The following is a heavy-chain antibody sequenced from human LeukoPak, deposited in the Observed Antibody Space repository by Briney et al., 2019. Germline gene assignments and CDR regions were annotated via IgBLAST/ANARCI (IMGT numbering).Heavy chain of an antibody. D-gene: IGHD5-24*01. J-gene: IGHJ4*02. CDR3: ARGRDGYNFLNRGEYYYFDY. CDR2: ISTSGST. Sequence: SETLSLTCTGSGGSISSYYWSWIRQPAGKRLESIGHISTSGSTNYNPSLKSRVTMSVDTSKNQFSLKLGSVTAADTAVYYCARGRDGYNFLNRGEYYYFDYWGQGTLVTVSS. CDR1: GGSISSYY. V-gene: IGHV4-4*07.